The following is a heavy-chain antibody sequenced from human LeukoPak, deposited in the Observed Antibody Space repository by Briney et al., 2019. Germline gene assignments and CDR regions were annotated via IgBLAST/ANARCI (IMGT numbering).Heavy chain of an antibody. J-gene: IGHJ4*02. CDR3: ARGRWIAVAGPTEYYFDY. CDR1: GGSISSYY. CDR2: IYYSGST. Sequence: SETLSLTCTVSGGSISSYYWSWIRQPPGKGLEWIGYIYYSGSTNYNPSLKSRVTISVDTSKNQFSLKLSSVTAADTAVYYCARGRWIAVAGPTEYYFDYWGQGTLVTVSS. V-gene: IGHV4-59*12. D-gene: IGHD6-19*01.